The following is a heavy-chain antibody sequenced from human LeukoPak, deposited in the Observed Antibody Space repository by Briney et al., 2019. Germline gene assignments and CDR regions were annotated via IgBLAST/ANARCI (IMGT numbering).Heavy chain of an antibody. V-gene: IGHV3-74*01. Sequence: GSLRLSCAASGFTFSRYWMHWVRQAPGKGLVWVSRIRSDGSSTSYADSVKGRFTISRDNAKNTLYLQMNSLRVEDTAVYYCASLTAAQQTNWFDPWGQGTLVTVSS. D-gene: IGHD6-13*01. J-gene: IGHJ5*02. CDR1: GFTFSRYW. CDR3: ASLTAAQQTNWFDP. CDR2: IRSDGSST.